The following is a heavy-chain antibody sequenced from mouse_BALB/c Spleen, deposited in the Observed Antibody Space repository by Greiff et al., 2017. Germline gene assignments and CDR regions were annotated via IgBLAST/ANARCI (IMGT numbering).Heavy chain of an antibody. CDR2: IWGDGST. D-gene: IGHD1-1*01. CDR3: ARTIYYYGSSRYYYAMDD. V-gene: IGHV2-6-7*01. Sequence: QVQLKQSGPGLVAPSQSLSITCTVSGFSLTGYGVNWVRQPPGKGLGWLGMIWGDGSTDYNSALKSRLSISKDNSKSQVFLKMNSLQTDDTARYYCARTIYYYGSSRYYYAMDDWGQGTSVTVSS. CDR1: GFSLTGYG. J-gene: IGHJ4*01.